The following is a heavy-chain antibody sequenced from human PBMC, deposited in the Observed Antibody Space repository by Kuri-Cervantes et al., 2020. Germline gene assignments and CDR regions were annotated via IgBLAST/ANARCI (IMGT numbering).Heavy chain of an antibody. D-gene: IGHD2-8*02. CDR2: INHSGSS. CDR3: ARDFTGSDVLSDY. Sequence: GSLRLSCAVYGGSFSGYYWSWIRQPPGKGLEWIGEINHSGSSTYNPSLKSRVTISVDTSKNQFSLKLSSVTAADTAVYYCARDFTGSDVLSDYWGQGTLVTVSS. J-gene: IGHJ4*02. V-gene: IGHV4-34*01. CDR1: GGSFSGYY.